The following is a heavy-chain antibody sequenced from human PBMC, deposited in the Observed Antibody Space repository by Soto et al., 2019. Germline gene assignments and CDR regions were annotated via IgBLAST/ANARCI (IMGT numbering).Heavy chain of an antibody. CDR1: GYTLTESS. V-gene: IGHV1-24*01. Sequence: QVQLVQSGAEVKKPGASVKVSCKVSGYTLTESSMHWVRQAPGKGLEWMGGVDTEDGETIYAQKFQGRVTMTEDTTTDPAYMGLSSLRTEDKAVSYCATVLDFDWSPWGQGTLVTVSS. CDR2: VDTEDGET. CDR3: ATVLDFDWSP. J-gene: IGHJ5*02. D-gene: IGHD3-9*01.